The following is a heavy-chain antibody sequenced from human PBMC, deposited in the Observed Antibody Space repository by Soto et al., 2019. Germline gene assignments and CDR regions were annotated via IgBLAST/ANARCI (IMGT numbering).Heavy chain of an antibody. J-gene: IGHJ4*02. CDR1: GFTVSSQR. CDR2: IYSAGSA. Sequence: GGSLRLACAASGFTVSSQRMSWVRQAPGKGLEWISVIYSAGSADFADSVKGRFTISRDNSKNTLYLQMSSLRAEDTAVYYCARVHSRSYHYFDYWGQATLVTVSS. CDR3: ARVHSRSYHYFDY. D-gene: IGHD6-13*01. V-gene: IGHV3-66*01.